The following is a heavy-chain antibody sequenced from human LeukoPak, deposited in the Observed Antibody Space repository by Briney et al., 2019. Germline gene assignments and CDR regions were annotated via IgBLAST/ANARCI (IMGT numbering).Heavy chain of an antibody. CDR3: ARDPRSKYYYDSSGYRGGDY. CDR1: GYTFTSYG. CDR2: ISAYNGNT. Sequence: ASVKVSCKASGYTFTSYGISWVRQAPGQGLEWMGWISAYNGNTNYAQKLQGRVTMTTDTSTSTAYMELRSLRSDDTAVYYCARDPRSKYYYDSSGYRGGDYWGQGTLVTVSS. D-gene: IGHD3-22*01. J-gene: IGHJ4*02. V-gene: IGHV1-18*01.